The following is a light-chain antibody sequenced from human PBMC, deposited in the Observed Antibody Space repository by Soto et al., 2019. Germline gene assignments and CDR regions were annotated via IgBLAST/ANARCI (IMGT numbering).Light chain of an antibody. CDR2: EVS. Sequence: QSVLTQPPSASGSPGQSVTISCTGTNSDIGIYDFVSWYQQHPGKAPKLLIYEVSKRPSGVPDRFSGSKSGNTASLTVSDLQTEDAADYCCSAYAGTNDLGVFGGGTKLTVL. CDR3: SAYAGTNDLGV. J-gene: IGLJ3*02. V-gene: IGLV2-8*01. CDR1: NSDIGIYDF.